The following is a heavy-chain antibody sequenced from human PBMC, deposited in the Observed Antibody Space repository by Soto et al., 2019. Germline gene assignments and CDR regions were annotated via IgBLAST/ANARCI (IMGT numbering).Heavy chain of an antibody. D-gene: IGHD2-15*01. V-gene: IGHV1-3*01. CDR1: GYTFTGYY. CDR3: ARDLGGWPDY. CDR2: INAGNGNT. Sequence: ASVKVSCKASGYTFTGYYIHWVRQAPGEGLEWMGWINAGNGNTKYAQKFQGRVTITRDTSVSTAYMELSSLRSEDTAVYYCARDLGGWPDYWGPGTLVTVSS. J-gene: IGHJ4*02.